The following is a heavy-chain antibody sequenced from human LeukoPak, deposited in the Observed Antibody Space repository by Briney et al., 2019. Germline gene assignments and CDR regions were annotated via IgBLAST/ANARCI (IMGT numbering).Heavy chain of an antibody. CDR1: SYSISSGYY. V-gene: IGHV4-38-2*02. D-gene: IGHD4-17*01. CDR2: IYHSGST. CDR3: ARGHGDYLYYFDY. J-gene: IGHJ4*02. Sequence: KPSETLSLTCSVSSYSISSGYYWVWIRQPPGKGLEWIGSIYHSGSTYYNPSLKSRVTISVDTSNNQLSLKLNSMTAADTAVYYCARGHGDYLYYFDYWGQGTLVTVSS.